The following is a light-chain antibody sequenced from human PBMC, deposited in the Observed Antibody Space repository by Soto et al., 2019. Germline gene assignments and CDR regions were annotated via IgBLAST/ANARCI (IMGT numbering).Light chain of an antibody. CDR3: SSYAGSNSWV. CDR2: EVS. V-gene: IGLV2-8*01. Sequence: QSALTQPPSASGSPGQSVTISCTGTSSDVGGYKYVSWYQQNPGKAPKVMIYEVSKRPSGVPDRFSGSKSGNTASLTVSGLQAEDEADYYCSSYAGSNSWVFGGGTQLTVL. J-gene: IGLJ3*02. CDR1: SSDVGGYKY.